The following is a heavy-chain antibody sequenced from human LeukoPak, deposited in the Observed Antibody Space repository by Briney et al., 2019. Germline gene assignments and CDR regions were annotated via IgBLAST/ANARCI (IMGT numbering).Heavy chain of an antibody. D-gene: IGHD3-3*01. Sequence: SETLSLTCAVYGGSFSGYYWSWIRQPPGKGLEWIGEINHSGSTNYNPSLKSRVTISVDTSKNQFSLKLSSVTAADTAVYYCARRRGYYDFWSGYSWFDPWGQGTLVTVSS. V-gene: IGHV4-34*01. CDR1: GGSFSGYY. J-gene: IGHJ5*02. CDR2: INHSGST. CDR3: ARRRGYYDFWSGYSWFDP.